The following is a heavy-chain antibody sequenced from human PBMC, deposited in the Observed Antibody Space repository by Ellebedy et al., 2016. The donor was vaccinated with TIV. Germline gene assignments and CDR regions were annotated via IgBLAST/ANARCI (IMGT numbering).Heavy chain of an antibody. J-gene: IGHJ4*02. Sequence: GESLKISCKGSGYSFTNYWIAWVRQMPGKGLDWMGIIYPGDSDIKYSPSFQGQVTISADKSINTAYLQWSSLKASDTAVYYCARLRGTYYGSGSHLDYWGQGTLVTVSS. D-gene: IGHD3-10*01. V-gene: IGHV5-51*01. CDR1: GYSFTNYW. CDR2: IYPGDSDI. CDR3: ARLRGTYYGSGSHLDY.